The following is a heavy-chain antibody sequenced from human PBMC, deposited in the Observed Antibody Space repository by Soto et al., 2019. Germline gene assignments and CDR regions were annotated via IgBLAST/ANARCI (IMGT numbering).Heavy chain of an antibody. D-gene: IGHD4-17*01. V-gene: IGHV5-51*01. CDR1: GYTFTIYW. CDR2: IYPSASDT. Sequence: GESLKTSCQVSGYTFTIYWIGWVRQMPGKGLEGRGIIYPSASDTRYSPSFQGQVTISADQSINTAYLQWDSLKASDTAIYYCARPANTVADHFDLWGQGTPATVS. J-gene: IGHJ4*02. CDR3: ARPANTVADHFDL.